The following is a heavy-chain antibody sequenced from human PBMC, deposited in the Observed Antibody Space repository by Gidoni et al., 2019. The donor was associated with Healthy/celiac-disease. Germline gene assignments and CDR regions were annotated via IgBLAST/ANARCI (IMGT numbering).Heavy chain of an antibody. J-gene: IGHJ4*02. D-gene: IGHD6-19*01. CDR3: AKDESGFSSGWYDY. CDR1: GFTFSSYA. Sequence: EVQLLESGGGLVQPGGSLRLSCAASGFTFSSYAMGWVRQAPGQGLEWVSAISGSGGSTYYADSVKGRFTISRDNSKNTLYLQMNSLRAEDTAVYYCAKDESGFSSGWYDYWGQGTLVTVSS. CDR2: ISGSGGST. V-gene: IGHV3-23*01.